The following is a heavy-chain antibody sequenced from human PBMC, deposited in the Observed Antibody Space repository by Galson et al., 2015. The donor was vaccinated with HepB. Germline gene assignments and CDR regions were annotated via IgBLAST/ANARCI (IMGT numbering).Heavy chain of an antibody. D-gene: IGHD3-9*01. CDR1: GFTFSTYG. Sequence: SLRLSCAASGFTFSTYGMHWVRQAPGKGLEWVAFIRYHGSDKYYADSVKGRFTISRDNSNNTLYLQMNSLSAEDTAVYYCAKGPPDILTGYYHYWGQGTLVTVSS. V-gene: IGHV3-30*02. CDR2: IRYHGSDK. J-gene: IGHJ4*02. CDR3: AKGPPDILTGYYHY.